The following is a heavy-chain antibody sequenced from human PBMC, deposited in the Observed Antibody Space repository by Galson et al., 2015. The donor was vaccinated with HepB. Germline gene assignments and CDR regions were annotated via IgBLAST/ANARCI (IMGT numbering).Heavy chain of an antibody. CDR3: ARDGLAAADNWLDP. CDR1: GFTFSSYW. CDR2: IKQDGSEK. V-gene: IGHV3-7*03. D-gene: IGHD6-13*01. J-gene: IGHJ5*02. Sequence: SLRLSCAASGFTFSSYWMSWVRQAPGKGLEWVANIKQDGSEKYYVDSVKGRFTISRDNAKNSVYLQMNSLRAEDTAVYYCARDGLAAADNWLDPWGQGTLVTVSS.